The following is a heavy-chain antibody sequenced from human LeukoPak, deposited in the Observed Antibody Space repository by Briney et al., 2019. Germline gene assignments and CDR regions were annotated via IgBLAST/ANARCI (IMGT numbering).Heavy chain of an antibody. J-gene: IGHJ1*01. CDR2: ISASGGRT. D-gene: IGHD1-26*01. Sequence: GGSLRLSCAASGFTFSSYDMTWVRQAPGKGLESVSAISASGGRTFYADSVKGRFTISRDDSKNTLYLQMNSLRAEDTAVYYGAKGVGTTSSHFHHWGQGTLVTVSS. CDR1: GFTFSSYD. CDR3: AKGVGTTSSHFHH. V-gene: IGHV3-23*01.